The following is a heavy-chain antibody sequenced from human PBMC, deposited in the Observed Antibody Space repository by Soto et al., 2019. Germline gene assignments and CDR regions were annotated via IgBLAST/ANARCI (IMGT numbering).Heavy chain of an antibody. CDR2: IYYSGST. V-gene: IGHV4-59*08. Sequence: RSLTCTVSGGSISSYYWSWIRQPPGKGLEWIGYIYYSGSTNYNPSLKSRVTISVDTSKNQFSLKLSSVTAADTAVYYCASSFPLTYYDFWSGYSEYYYYYYMDVWGKGTTVTVSS. CDR3: ASSFPLTYYDFWSGYSEYYYYYYMDV. J-gene: IGHJ6*03. CDR1: GGSISSYY. D-gene: IGHD3-3*01.